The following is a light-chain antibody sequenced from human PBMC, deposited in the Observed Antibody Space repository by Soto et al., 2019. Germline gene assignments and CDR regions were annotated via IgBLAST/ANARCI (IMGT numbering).Light chain of an antibody. CDR2: GIS. CDR1: QSLRSS. V-gene: IGKV3D-15*03. J-gene: IGKJ5*01. Sequence: ETMMTQSPDTLSVSLGERATLSCRASQSLRSSLAWYQQKPGQAPRLLIYGISSRATGVPDRFSGSGSGTDFTLTISFLQSEDFAIYYCQQHNDWPTFGQGTRLEIK. CDR3: QQHNDWPT.